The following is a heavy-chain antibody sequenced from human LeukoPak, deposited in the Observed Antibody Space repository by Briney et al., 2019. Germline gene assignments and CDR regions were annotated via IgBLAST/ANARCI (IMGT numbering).Heavy chain of an antibody. Sequence: ASVKVSCKASGFTFTSSAMQWVRQARGQRLEWIGWIVVGSGNTNYAQKFQERVTITRDMSTSTAFMELRSLRSDDTAVYYCARDSPQSSSDYWGQGTLVTVSS. CDR3: ARDSPQSSSDY. D-gene: IGHD6-6*01. J-gene: IGHJ4*02. CDR1: GFTFTSSA. V-gene: IGHV1-58*02. CDR2: IVVGSGNT.